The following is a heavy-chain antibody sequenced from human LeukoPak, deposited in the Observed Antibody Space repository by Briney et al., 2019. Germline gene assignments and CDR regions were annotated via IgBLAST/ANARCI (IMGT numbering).Heavy chain of an antibody. D-gene: IGHD1-26*01. CDR3: ARETSGSYSGDWLDP. V-gene: IGHV3-74*01. CDR2: SNGDGSNI. Sequence: GGSLRLSCAASGFSFSSYWMHWVRQAPGKGLVWVSRSNGDGSNIRYADSVKGRFTISRDNAKKTLYLQMNSLRAGDTAVYFCARETSGSYSGDWLDPWGQGTLVTVSS. J-gene: IGHJ5*02. CDR1: GFSFSSYW.